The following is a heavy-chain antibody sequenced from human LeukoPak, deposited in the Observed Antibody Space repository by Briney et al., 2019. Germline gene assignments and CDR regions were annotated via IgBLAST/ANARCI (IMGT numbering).Heavy chain of an antibody. J-gene: IGHJ4*02. V-gene: IGHV4-39*01. CDR2: IYYST. Sequence: SETLSFTCTVSGGSISSSTYYWGWIRQPPGKVLEWIGHIYYSTYYNPSLKSRVTISVHTSKNQFSLRLSSVTAADTAVYYCASITKWGQTVPFDYWGQGTLVTVSS. CDR3: ASITKWGQTVPFDY. D-gene: IGHD1-26*01. CDR1: GGSISSSTYY.